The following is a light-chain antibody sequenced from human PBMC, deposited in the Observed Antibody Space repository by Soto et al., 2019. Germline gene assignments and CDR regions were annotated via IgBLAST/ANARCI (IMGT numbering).Light chain of an antibody. J-gene: IGLJ2*01. CDR2: YNN. Sequence: QSVLTQPPSASGTPGQRVTISCSGSSSNIGSNSVNWFQQFPGAAPKVLIYYNNRRPSGVPDRFSGSKSGTSASLAISGLQSEDEAHYYCAAWDDSLNGVIFGGGTQLTVL. CDR1: SSNIGSNS. CDR3: AAWDDSLNGVI. V-gene: IGLV1-44*01.